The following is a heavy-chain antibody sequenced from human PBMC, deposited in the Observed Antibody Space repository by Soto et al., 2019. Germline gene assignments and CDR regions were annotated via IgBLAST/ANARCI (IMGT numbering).Heavy chain of an antibody. D-gene: IGHD3-3*01. CDR2: INHSGST. CDR3: ARGIFDTIFGVVAVDS. V-gene: IGHV4-39*07. CDR1: GGSISSGGYY. J-gene: IGHJ4*02. Sequence: PSETVSLTCTVSGGSISSGGYYWSWIRQPPGKGLEWIGEINHSGSTNYKPSLKSRVTISVDTSKSQFSLKLNSVTAADMAVYYCARGIFDTIFGVVAVDSWGRGTLVTVSS.